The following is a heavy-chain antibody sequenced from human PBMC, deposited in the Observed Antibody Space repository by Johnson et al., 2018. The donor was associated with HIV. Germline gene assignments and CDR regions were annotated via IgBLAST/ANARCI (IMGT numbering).Heavy chain of an antibody. CDR2: ISYDGSNE. CDR3: AKVGGRHDYGDYLGAFDI. Sequence: QVQLVESGGGVVQPGRSLRLSCAASGFTFSRYAMHWVRPAPGKGLEWVAVISYDGSNEYYADSVKGRFTISRDNSKNTLYLQMNSLRAEDTAVYYCAKVGGRHDYGDYLGAFDIWGQGTMVTVSS. J-gene: IGHJ3*02. CDR1: GFTFSRYA. D-gene: IGHD4-17*01. V-gene: IGHV3-30-3*01.